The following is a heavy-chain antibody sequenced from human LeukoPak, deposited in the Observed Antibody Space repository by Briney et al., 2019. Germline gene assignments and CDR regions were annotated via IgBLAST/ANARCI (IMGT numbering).Heavy chain of an antibody. CDR2: ISNTNTAI. CDR1: GFTFSSYA. CDR3: ARRYCSGGSCHFDS. Sequence: PGGSLRLSCAASGFTFSSYAMSWVRQAPGKGLEWISYISNTNTAIYYADSVKGRFTISRDNAKDSLYLQMNSLRAEDTAMYYCARRYCSGGSCHFDSWGRGTLVTVSS. J-gene: IGHJ4*02. D-gene: IGHD2-15*01. V-gene: IGHV3-48*01.